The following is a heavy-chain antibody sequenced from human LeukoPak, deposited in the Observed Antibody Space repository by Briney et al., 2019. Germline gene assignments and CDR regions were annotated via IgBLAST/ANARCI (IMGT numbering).Heavy chain of an antibody. D-gene: IGHD7-27*01. V-gene: IGHV4-34*01. J-gene: IGHJ4*02. Sequence: SETLSLTCAVYGGSFSGYYWSWIRQPPGKGLEWIGEINHSGSTNYNPSLKSRVTISVDTSKNQFSLKLSSVTAADTAVYYCARVEANWGSKSVEYWGQGTLVTVSS. CDR1: GGSFSGYY. CDR2: INHSGST. CDR3: ARVEANWGSKSVEY.